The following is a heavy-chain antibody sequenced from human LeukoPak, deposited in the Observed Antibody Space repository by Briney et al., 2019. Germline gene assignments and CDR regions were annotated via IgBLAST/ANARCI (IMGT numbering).Heavy chain of an antibody. D-gene: IGHD3-22*01. CDR3: VKDGDYYDSGGYSSFFDY. V-gene: IGHV3-23*01. CDR1: GFMFSSYA. CDR2: ISESGGST. J-gene: IGHJ4*02. Sequence: PGGSLRLSCAASGFMFSSYAMSWVRQAPGKGLEWVSAISESGGSTYYADFVKGRFTISRDDSKNTLSLQMTSLRAEDTAIYYCVKDGDYYDSGGYSSFFDYWGQGTLVTVSS.